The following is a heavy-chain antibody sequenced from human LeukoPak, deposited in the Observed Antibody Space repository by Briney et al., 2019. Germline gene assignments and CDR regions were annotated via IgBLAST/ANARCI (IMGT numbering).Heavy chain of an antibody. V-gene: IGHV3-20*04. J-gene: IGHJ4*02. D-gene: IGHD3-22*01. Sequence: GGSLRLSCAASGFTFDDYGMSWVRQAPGKGLEWVSGINWNGGSTGYADSVKGRFTISRDNAKNSLYLQMNSLRAEDTALNYCARCASGYYYDSSGYYVQWGQGTLVTVSS. CDR2: INWNGGST. CDR3: ARCASGYYYDSSGYYVQ. CDR1: GFTFDDYG.